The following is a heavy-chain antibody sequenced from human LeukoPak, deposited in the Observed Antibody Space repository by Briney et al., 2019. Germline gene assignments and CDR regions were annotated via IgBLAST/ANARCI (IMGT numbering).Heavy chain of an antibody. CDR2: IYYSGST. D-gene: IGHD6-13*01. J-gene: IGHJ6*04. CDR1: GGSISGYY. CDR3: ARAPAAGPRYYYGMDV. V-gene: IGHV4-59*01. Sequence: SETLSLTCTVSGGSISGYYWSWIRQPPGKGLEWIGYIYYSGSTNYNPSLKSRVTISVDTSKNQFSLKLSSVTAADTAVYYCARAPAAGPRYYYGMDVGGKGTTVTVSS.